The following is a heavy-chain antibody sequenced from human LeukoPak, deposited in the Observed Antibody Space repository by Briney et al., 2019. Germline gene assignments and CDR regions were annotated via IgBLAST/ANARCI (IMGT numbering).Heavy chain of an antibody. CDR1: GFTFSGSA. CDR2: IRSRVNSFAT. Sequence: GGSLRLSCAASGFTFSGSAIHWVRQASGKGLEWVGRIRSRVNSFATAYAASVRGRFTISRDDSKGTAYLQMNSLRAEDTAVYYCARDGDYGDYVFDYWGQGTLVTVSS. D-gene: IGHD4-17*01. CDR3: ARDGDYGDYVFDY. V-gene: IGHV3-73*01. J-gene: IGHJ4*02.